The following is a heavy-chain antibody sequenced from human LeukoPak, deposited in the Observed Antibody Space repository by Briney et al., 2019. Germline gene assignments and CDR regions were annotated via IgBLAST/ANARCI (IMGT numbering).Heavy chain of an antibody. CDR3: ARDYSNYDSSWFDS. D-gene: IGHD4-11*01. J-gene: IGHJ5*01. CDR1: GYTFTSYG. Sequence: ASVKVSCKASGYTFTSYGISWVRQAPGQGLEWMGWISAYNGNTNYAQKLQGRVTMTTDTSTSTAYMELRSLRSDDTAVYYCARDYSNYDSSWFDSWGQGTLVTVSS. CDR2: ISAYNGNT. V-gene: IGHV1-18*01.